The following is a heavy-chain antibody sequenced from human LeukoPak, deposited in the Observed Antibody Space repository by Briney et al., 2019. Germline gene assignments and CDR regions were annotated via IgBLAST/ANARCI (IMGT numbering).Heavy chain of an antibody. D-gene: IGHD5/OR15-5a*01. CDR3: ARDLYDPYYYYYGMDV. Sequence: ASVKVSCKASGYTFTSYGISWVRQAPGQGLEWMGWISAYNGNTNYAQKLQGRVTMTTDTSTSTAYMELSSLRSEDTAVYYCARDLYDPYYYYYGMDVWGQGTTVTVSS. CDR1: GYTFTSYG. CDR2: ISAYNGNT. V-gene: IGHV1-18*01. J-gene: IGHJ6*02.